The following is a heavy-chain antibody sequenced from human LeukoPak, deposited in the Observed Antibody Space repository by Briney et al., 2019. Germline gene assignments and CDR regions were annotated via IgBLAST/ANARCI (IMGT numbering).Heavy chain of an antibody. Sequence: GGSLRLSCAASGFTFSSYGMHWVRQAPGKGLEWVAVIWYDGSNKYYADSVKGRFTISRDSSKNTLYLQMNSLRAEDTAVYYCAGDGITMVRGVSFYYGMDVWGKGTTVTVSS. CDR3: AGDGITMVRGVSFYYGMDV. J-gene: IGHJ6*04. D-gene: IGHD3-10*01. V-gene: IGHV3-33*01. CDR2: IWYDGSNK. CDR1: GFTFSSYG.